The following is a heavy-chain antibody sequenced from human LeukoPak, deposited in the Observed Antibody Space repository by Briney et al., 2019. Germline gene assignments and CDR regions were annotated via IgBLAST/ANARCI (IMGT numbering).Heavy chain of an antibody. CDR2: VDSDGSIT. J-gene: IGHJ4*02. D-gene: IGHD3-10*01. Sequence: GGSLRLSCAASGFTFSSYWMHWVRQAPGKGLVWVSRVDSDGSITSYADNVKGRFTISRDNAKNTLYLQMNSLRAEDTAVYHCVPGGQYFASWGQGTLVTVSS. V-gene: IGHV3-74*01. CDR1: GFTFSSYW. CDR3: VPGGQYFAS.